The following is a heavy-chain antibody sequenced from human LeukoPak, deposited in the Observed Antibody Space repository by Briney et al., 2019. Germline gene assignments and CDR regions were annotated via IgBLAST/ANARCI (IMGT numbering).Heavy chain of an antibody. CDR3: AREGSATARPFLSIDY. V-gene: IGHV4-4*07. CDR2: IHASGNT. Sequence: TSETLSLTCTVAGGSISSYYWSWLRQPAGKGLEWIGRIHASGNTDYNPSLRSRVTMSVDTSSNQFSLKLSSVTAADTAVFYCAREGSATARPFLSIDYWGQGTLVTVSS. J-gene: IGHJ4*02. CDR1: GGSISSYY. D-gene: IGHD6-6*01.